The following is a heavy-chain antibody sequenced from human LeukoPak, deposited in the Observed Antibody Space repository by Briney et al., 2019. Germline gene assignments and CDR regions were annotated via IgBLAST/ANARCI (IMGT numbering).Heavy chain of an antibody. V-gene: IGHV1-18*01. CDR1: GYTFSNYD. Sequence: ASVKVSCRASGYTFSNYDITWVRQAPGQGLEWMGRISASNGDTNYAQSLQGRVTMTTDTSTSTVYMEVRSLRSDDTATYYCARDPYHRLGPPLDLWGQGTLVTVSS. J-gene: IGHJ4*02. CDR2: ISASNGDT. D-gene: IGHD2-2*01. CDR3: ARDPYHRLGPPLDL.